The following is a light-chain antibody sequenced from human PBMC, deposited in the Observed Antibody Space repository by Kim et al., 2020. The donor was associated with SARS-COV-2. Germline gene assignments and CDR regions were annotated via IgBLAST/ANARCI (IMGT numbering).Light chain of an antibody. CDR1: SLKTAADYA. V-gene: IGLV1-40*01. CDR3: QSYDSSLCGSRV. CDR2: GNR. J-gene: IGLJ1*01. Sequence: IASTGSSLKTAADYALHWYQKLPGSAPKLLISGNRNRPSASPDRFCGSKAGTSDSLAITGLQAEDEAEDYCQSYDSSLCGSRVFGTGTNVTFL.